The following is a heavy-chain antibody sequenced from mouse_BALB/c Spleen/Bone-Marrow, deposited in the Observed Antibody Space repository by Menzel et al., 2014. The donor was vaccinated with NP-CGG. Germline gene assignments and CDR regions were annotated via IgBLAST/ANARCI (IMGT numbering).Heavy chain of an antibody. CDR2: ISGGTSTI. CDR3: VRGGYYVPSYFDS. D-gene: IGHD2-3*01. CDR1: GFTFRSFG. J-gene: IGHJ2*01. Sequence: EVQRVESGGGLVQPGGSRKLSCAASGFTFRSFGMHWARQAPEKGLEWVAYISGGTSTIYYADTVKGRFTISRDNPNNTLLLQMTSLRSEDTAMYYCVRGGYYVPSYFDSWGQGTTLTVSS. V-gene: IGHV5-17*02.